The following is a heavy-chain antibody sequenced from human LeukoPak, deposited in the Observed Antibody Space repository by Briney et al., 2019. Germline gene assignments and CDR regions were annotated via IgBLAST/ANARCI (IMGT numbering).Heavy chain of an antibody. V-gene: IGHV3-7*03. Sequence: GSLRLSCEGSGFTFRTYWMTWVRQAPGKGLEWVANIKQDGSEKYYVDSVKGRFTTSRDNAQNSLYLQMNSLRAEDTAVYYCARPRDSGWSKTWDYWGQGTLVTVSS. CDR3: ARPRDSGWSKTWDY. CDR1: GFTFRTYW. J-gene: IGHJ4*02. CDR2: IKQDGSEK. D-gene: IGHD6-13*01.